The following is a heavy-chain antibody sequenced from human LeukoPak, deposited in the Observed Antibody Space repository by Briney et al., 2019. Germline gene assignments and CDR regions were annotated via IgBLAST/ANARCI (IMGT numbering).Heavy chain of an antibody. CDR2: VSGSGDST. V-gene: IGHV3-23*01. CDR3: ARGEFDP. CDR1: GFTFSRYV. J-gene: IGHJ5*02. Sequence: VGSLRLSCAASGFTFSRYVMTWVRQAPGKGLEWVSTVSGSGDSTYYADSVKGRFTISRDNSKNTLYLQMNSLRAEDTAVYYCARGEFDPWGQGTLVTVSS.